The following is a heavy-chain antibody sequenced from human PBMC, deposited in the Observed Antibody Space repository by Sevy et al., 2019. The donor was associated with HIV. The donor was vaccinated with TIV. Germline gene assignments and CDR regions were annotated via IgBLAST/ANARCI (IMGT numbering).Heavy chain of an antibody. V-gene: IGHV3-21*01. CDR1: GFTFSTFS. D-gene: IGHD3-16*01. Sequence: GGSLRLSCAASGFTFSTFSMNWVRQAPGKGLEWDSSISSSSDYMYYADSVEGRFTISRDNAKNSLFLQMSSLRAEDTAVYYCVIDSRIMVTFGGDYWGQGTLVTVSS. CDR2: ISSSSDYM. CDR3: VIDSRIMVTFGGDY. J-gene: IGHJ4*02.